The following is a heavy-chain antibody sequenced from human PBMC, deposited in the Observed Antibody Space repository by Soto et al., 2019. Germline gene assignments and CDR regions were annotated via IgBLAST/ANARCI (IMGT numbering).Heavy chain of an antibody. CDR2: INPSDGST. CDR3: TREAVQLVRRDFDY. J-gene: IGHJ4*02. V-gene: IGHV1-46*03. D-gene: IGHD1-1*01. Sequence: QVQLVQSGAEVKKPGASVKVSCKASGYTFTSYYMHWVRQAHGQGLEWMGIINPSDGSTTYAQKFQGRVNMTRDTSTSTVYMELSSLISEDTAVYYCTREAVQLVRRDFDYWGQGTLVTVSS. CDR1: GYTFTSYY.